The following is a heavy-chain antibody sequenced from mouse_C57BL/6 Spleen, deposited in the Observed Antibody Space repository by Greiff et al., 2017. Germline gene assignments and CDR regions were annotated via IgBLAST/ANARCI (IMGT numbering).Heavy chain of an antibody. CDR2: IHPNSGST. Sequence: QVQLKQSGAELVNPGASVQLSCKASGYTFTSSWMHWVKQRPGQGLEWIGMIHPNSGSTNYNEKFKSKATLTVDKSSSTAYMQLSSLTSEDSAVYYCAREREAWFAYWGQGTLVTVSA. J-gene: IGHJ3*01. CDR3: AREREAWFAY. CDR1: GYTFTSSW. V-gene: IGHV1-64*01.